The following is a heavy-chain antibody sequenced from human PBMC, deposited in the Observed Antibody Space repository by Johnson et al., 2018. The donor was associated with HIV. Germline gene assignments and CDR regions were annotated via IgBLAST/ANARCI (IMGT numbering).Heavy chain of an antibody. CDR1: GFTFDNFA. CDR3: ARRFYDSSGAGFDI. D-gene: IGHD3-22*01. CDR2: ISNNGGST. V-gene: IGHV3-64*01. Sequence: VQLVESGGGLIQPGGSLRLSCAASGFTFDNFAMSWVRQAPGKGLEWVSGISNNGGSTYYANSVKGRFTISRDNSKNTLYLQMGSLRAEDMAVYYCARRFYDSSGAGFDIWGQGTMVTVSS. J-gene: IGHJ3*02.